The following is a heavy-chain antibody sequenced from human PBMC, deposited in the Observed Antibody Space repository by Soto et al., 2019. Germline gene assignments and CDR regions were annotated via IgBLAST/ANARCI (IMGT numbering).Heavy chain of an antibody. CDR2: VNHSGTT. J-gene: IGHJ4*02. D-gene: IGHD2-2*01. V-gene: IGHV4-34*01. CDR3: ARGIRYCSSIICYSPRRLRFDS. CDR1: GGSFSGYY. Sequence: QVQLQQWGAGLLKPSETLSLTCAVYGGSFSGYYWTWIRQSPEKGLEWIGEVNHSGTTYYNPSLKTRVTISVHSPMHQFSLQMSSVTAAQTAVYSCARGIRYCSSIICYSPRRLRFDSWGQGTLVTVSS.